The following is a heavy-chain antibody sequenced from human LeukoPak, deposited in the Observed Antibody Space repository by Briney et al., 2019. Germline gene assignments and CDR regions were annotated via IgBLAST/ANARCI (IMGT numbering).Heavy chain of an antibody. D-gene: IGHD5-18*01. V-gene: IGHV4-59*01. CDR3: AREKGNSYGYDY. J-gene: IGHJ4*02. CDR1: GGSITNYF. CDR2: IYYSGST. Sequence: SETLSLTCTVSGGSITNYFWTWIRQPPGKGLEWIGYIYYSGSTNYNPSPKSRVTISVDTSMNQFSLKLSSVTAADTAVYYCAREKGNSYGYDYWGQGTLVTVSS.